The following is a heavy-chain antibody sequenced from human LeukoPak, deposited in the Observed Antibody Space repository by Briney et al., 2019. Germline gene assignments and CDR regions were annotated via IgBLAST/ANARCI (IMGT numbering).Heavy chain of an antibody. D-gene: IGHD5-24*01. CDR1: GFTFSSYA. CDR3: ARDNEMPSDY. V-gene: IGHV3-33*08. Sequence: GGSLRLSCAASGFTFSSYAMSWVRQAPGKGLEWVAVIWYDGSNKYYADSVKGRFTISRDNSKNTLYLQMNSLRAEDTAVYYCARDNEMPSDYWGQGTLVTVSS. CDR2: IWYDGSNK. J-gene: IGHJ4*02.